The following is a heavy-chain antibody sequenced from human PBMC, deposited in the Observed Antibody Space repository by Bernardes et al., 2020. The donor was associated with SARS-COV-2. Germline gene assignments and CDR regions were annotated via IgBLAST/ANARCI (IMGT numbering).Heavy chain of an antibody. V-gene: IGHV4-34*01. CDR1: GGSFSTYT. CDR2: VSHGGSA. Sequence: SETLSLTCAVSGGSFSTYTWSWIRQAPGRGLEWIGEVSHGGSANYSPSLRSRATISLDTSNKHFSLKLNSVTAADTAVYYCARGRRYDSVWRTNRYSGSYFDSWGQGSLVAVSS. D-gene: IGHD3-16*02. CDR3: ARGRRYDSVWRTNRYSGSYFDS. J-gene: IGHJ4*02.